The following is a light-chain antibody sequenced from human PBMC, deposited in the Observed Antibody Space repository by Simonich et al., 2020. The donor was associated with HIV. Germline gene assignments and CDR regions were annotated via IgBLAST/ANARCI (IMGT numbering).Light chain of an antibody. J-gene: IGKJ2*01. CDR2: AAS. CDR1: QCIRSY. V-gene: IGKV1-39*01. Sequence: DIQMTQSPSALSASVGERVTITCRASQCIRSYVNWYQQQRGKAPKLLIYAASSLQSGVPSRFSGSGSGTDFTLTISSLQPEDFATYYCQQSYRTPYTFGQGTKLEIK. CDR3: QQSYRTPYT.